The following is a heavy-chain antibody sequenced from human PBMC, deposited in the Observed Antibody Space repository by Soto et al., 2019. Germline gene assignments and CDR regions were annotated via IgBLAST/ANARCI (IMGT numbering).Heavy chain of an antibody. J-gene: IGHJ4*02. D-gene: IGHD2-15*01. CDR3: AKRRGAGVHFDY. Sequence: GGSLRLSCAASGFTSSSYAMGWVRQGPGKGLEWVAVVSIGGSTHYADSVRGRFTISRDNSKNTLSLQMNSLTAEDTAVYFCAKRRGAGVHFDYWGQGALVTVSS. CDR2: VSIGGST. V-gene: IGHV3-23*01. CDR1: GFTSSSYA.